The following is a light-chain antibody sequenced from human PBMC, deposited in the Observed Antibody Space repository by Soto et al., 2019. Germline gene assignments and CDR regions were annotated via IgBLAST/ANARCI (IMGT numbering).Light chain of an antibody. CDR3: QQYNNWPIT. CDR2: GAS. V-gene: IGKV3-15*01. J-gene: IGKJ5*01. CDR1: QSVGSN. Sequence: EIVMTQSPATLSVSPGERATLSCRASQSVGSNLAWYQQKAGQVPRILINGASTRATGVPARFSGSGSGTEFTLTISSLESEDFAVXXXQQYNNWPITFGQGTRLEIK.